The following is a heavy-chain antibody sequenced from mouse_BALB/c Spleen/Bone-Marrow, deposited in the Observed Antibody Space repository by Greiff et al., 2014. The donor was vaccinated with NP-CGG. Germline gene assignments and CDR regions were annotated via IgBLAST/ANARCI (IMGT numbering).Heavy chain of an antibody. Sequence: EVQVVESGGGLVQPGGSLRLSCATSGFALTDYYMSWVRQPPGKALEWLGFIRNKANGYTTEYSASVKGRFTISRDNSQSILYLQMNTLRAEDSATYYCARDNYYGYHWYFDVWGAGTTVTVSS. CDR3: ARDNYYGYHWYFDV. D-gene: IGHD1-2*01. CDR2: IRNKANGYTT. J-gene: IGHJ1*01. V-gene: IGHV7-3*02. CDR1: GFALTDYY.